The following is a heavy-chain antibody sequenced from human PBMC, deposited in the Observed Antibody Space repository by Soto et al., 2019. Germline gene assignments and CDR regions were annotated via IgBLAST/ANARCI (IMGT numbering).Heavy chain of an antibody. CDR3: ARGVAAAGTDWFDP. Sequence: QVQLVQSGAEVKKPGASVKVSCKASGYTFTSDDINWVRQATGQGLEWMGWMNPYSGDTGYAQKFQGRVTMTRDTSISTAYMELSSLSSEDTALYYCARGVAAAGTDWFDPWGQGTLVTVSS. J-gene: IGHJ5*02. CDR1: GYTFTSDD. D-gene: IGHD6-13*01. V-gene: IGHV1-8*01. CDR2: MNPYSGDT.